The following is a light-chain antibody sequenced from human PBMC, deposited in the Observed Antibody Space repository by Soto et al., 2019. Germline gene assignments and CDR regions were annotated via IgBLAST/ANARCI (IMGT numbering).Light chain of an antibody. J-gene: IGKJ4*02. CDR1: QSVSSY. CDR3: QQYNSCPRT. Sequence: EIVLTQSPCSLSPSPGERATLSCRASQSVSSYLAWYQQKPGQAPRLLIYDASNWATGIPARFSGSGSGTEFTLTISSLQSEDFAVYYCQQYNSCPRTFGGGTKVDIK. V-gene: IGKV3D-15*01. CDR2: DAS.